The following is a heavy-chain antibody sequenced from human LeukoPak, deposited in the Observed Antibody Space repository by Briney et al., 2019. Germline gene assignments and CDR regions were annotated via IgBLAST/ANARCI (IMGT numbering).Heavy chain of an antibody. CDR2: IYYSGST. CDR3: ARVTGYVIEDYFDY. D-gene: IGHD3-22*01. Sequence: SETLSLTCTVSGGSISSYYWSWIRQPPGKGLEWIGYIYYSGSTNYNPSLKSRVTISVDTSKNQFSLKLSSVTPADTAVYYCARVTGYVIEDYFDYWGQGTLVTVSS. J-gene: IGHJ4*02. CDR1: GGSISSYY. V-gene: IGHV4-59*01.